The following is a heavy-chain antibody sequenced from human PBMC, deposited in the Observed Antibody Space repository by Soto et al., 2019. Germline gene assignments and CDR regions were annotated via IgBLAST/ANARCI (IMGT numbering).Heavy chain of an antibody. CDR3: ARGVIAAAGTLDY. J-gene: IGHJ4*02. V-gene: IGHV3-33*01. Sequence: QVQLVESGGGVVQPGRSLRLSCAASGFTFSSYGMQWVRQAPGKGLEWVAVIWYDGSNKYYADCVKGRFTISRDNSKNTLYLQMNSLRAEDTAVYYCARGVIAAAGTLDYWGQGTLVTVSS. CDR2: IWYDGSNK. D-gene: IGHD6-13*01. CDR1: GFTFSSYG.